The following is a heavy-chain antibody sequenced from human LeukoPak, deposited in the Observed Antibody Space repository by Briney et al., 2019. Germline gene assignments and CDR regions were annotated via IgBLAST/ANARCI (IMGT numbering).Heavy chain of an antibody. CDR2: ISSSGNII. D-gene: IGHD1-26*01. V-gene: IGHV3-11*01. CDR1: GFTFSDYY. CDR3: AGGAVGPGVADS. Sequence: GGSLRLSCAASGFTFSDYYMNWIRQTPGEGLEWVSYISSSGNIIYYADSVKDRFTISRDNAKNSLYLQMNSLRAEDTAIYYCAGGAVGPGVADSWGQGTLVTVSS. J-gene: IGHJ5*01.